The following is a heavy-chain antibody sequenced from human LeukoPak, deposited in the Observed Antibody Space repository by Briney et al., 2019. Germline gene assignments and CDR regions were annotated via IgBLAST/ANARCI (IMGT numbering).Heavy chain of an antibody. CDR2: IYSGGST. CDR3: ARVGSPANFDY. Sequence: PGGSLRLSCAASGFTVSSNYMSWVRQAPGKGLEWVSVIYSGGSTYYADSVKGRFTISRDNSKNTLYLQMNSLRAEDTAVYYCARVGSPANFDYWGQGTLVTVSS. D-gene: IGHD6-25*01. CDR1: GFTVSSNY. V-gene: IGHV3-53*01. J-gene: IGHJ4*02.